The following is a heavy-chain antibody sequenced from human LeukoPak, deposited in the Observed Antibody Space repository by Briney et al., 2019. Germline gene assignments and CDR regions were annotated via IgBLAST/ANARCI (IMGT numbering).Heavy chain of an antibody. CDR1: GFTVSSNY. V-gene: IGHV3-53*05. CDR3: VRDSSSSYLFDY. J-gene: IGHJ4*02. D-gene: IGHD6-6*01. Sequence: GGSLRLSCAASGFTVSSNYMSWVRQAPGKGLEWVSVIYSGGSTYYADSVKGRFTISRDNSKNTLDLQMNSLRPEDTAVYYCVRDSSSSYLFDYWGQGTLVIVSS. CDR2: IYSGGST.